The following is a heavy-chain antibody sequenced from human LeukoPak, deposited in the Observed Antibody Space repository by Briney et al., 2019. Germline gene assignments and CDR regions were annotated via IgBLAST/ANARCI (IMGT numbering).Heavy chain of an antibody. D-gene: IGHD2-15*01. CDR2: FDPEDGET. CDR1: GGTFSSYA. CDR3: ATAGYCSGGSCTVLEP. Sequence: ASVKVSCKASGGTFSSYAISWVRQAPGQGLEWMGGFDPEDGETIYAQKFQGRVTMTEDTSTDTAYMELSSLRSEDTAVYYCATAGYCSGGSCTVLEPWGQGTLVTVSS. V-gene: IGHV1-24*01. J-gene: IGHJ5*02.